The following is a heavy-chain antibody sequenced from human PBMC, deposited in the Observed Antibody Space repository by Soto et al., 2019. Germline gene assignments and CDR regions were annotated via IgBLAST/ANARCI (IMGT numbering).Heavy chain of an antibody. CDR1: GGTFSRYT. J-gene: IGHJ5*02. V-gene: IGHV1-69*02. D-gene: IGHD3-10*01. CDR3: ARGSAIVRGAPSWFDP. Sequence: QVQLVQSGAEVKKPGSSVKVSCKASGGTFSRYTINWVRQAPGQGLEWMGGIIPIAAIANYTQKFQGRVTITVEKSATTASVELSRLRSDDTAVYCCARGSAIVRGAPSWFDPWGQGTLVTVSS. CDR2: IIPIAAIA.